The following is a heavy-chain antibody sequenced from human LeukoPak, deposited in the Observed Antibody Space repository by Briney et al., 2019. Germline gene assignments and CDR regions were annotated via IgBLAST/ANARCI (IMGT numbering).Heavy chain of an antibody. Sequence: GGSLRLSCVASGFTFSSYAMSWVRQAPGKGLEWVPAISGSGVTTHYAGSVKGRFSISRDNSKNTLYLQMNSLRAEDTALYYCAKKVVVGATSPYSDFQDWGQGTLVTVSS. CDR2: ISGSGVTT. CDR3: AKKVVVGATSPYSDFQD. J-gene: IGHJ1*01. V-gene: IGHV3-23*01. D-gene: IGHD1-26*01. CDR1: GFTFSSYA.